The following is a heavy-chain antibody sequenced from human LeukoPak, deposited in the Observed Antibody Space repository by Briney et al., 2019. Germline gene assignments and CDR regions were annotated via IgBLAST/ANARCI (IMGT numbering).Heavy chain of an antibody. CDR2: ISGSGDST. CDR1: GFTFNSYA. V-gene: IGHV3-23*01. D-gene: IGHD6-13*01. J-gene: IGHJ4*02. CDR3: AKDRIAAAVPDY. Sequence: PGGSLRLSCAASGFTFNSYAMSWVRQAPGKGLEWVSAISGSGDSTNYADSVKGRFTISRDNSKNTLYLQMNSLRAEDTAVYYCAKDRIAAAVPDYWGQGTLVTVSA.